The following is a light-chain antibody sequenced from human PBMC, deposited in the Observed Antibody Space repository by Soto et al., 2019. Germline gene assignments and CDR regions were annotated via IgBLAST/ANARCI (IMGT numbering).Light chain of an antibody. Sequence: EIVLTQSPATLSLSPGERATLSCRASQSVSSYLAWYQQKPGQAPRLLIYDASNRATGIPARFIGSGSGTDFALPISSREPEDFAVYYCQQRSNWPPLTFGGGTKVEIK. CDR2: DAS. CDR3: QQRSNWPPLT. CDR1: QSVSSY. V-gene: IGKV3-11*01. J-gene: IGKJ4*01.